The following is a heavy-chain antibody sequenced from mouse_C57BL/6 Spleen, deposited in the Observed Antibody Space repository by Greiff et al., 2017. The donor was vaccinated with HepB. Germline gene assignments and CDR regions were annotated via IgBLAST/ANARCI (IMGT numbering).Heavy chain of an antibody. CDR1: GYTFTSYW. V-gene: IGHV1-59*01. Sequence: QVQLQQPGAELVRPGTSVKLSCKASGYTFTSYWMHWVKQRPGQGLEWIGVIDPSDSYTNYNQKFKGKATLTVDPSSSTAYMQLSSLTSEDSAVYYCARRHYGSSIDYWGQGTTLTVSS. CDR3: ARRHYGSSIDY. J-gene: IGHJ2*01. D-gene: IGHD1-1*01. CDR2: IDPSDSYT.